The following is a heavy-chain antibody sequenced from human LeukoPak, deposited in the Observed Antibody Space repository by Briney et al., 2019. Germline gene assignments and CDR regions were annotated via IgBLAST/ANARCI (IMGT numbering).Heavy chain of an antibody. CDR3: TRGSTGIDH. J-gene: IGHJ5*02. V-gene: IGHV3-74*01. D-gene: IGHD5/OR15-5a*01. CDR1: GFTFSNYW. Sequence: PGGSLRLSCAASGFTFSNYWIHWVRQAPGKGLVWVSRIDSDGSSTRYADSVKGRFTISRDNGKNTVYLQMNSLTVEDTAVYYCTRGSTGIDHWGQGTLVTVSS. CDR2: IDSDGSST.